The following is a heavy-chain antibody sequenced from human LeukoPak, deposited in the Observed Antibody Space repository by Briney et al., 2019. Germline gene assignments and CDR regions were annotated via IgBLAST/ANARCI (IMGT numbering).Heavy chain of an antibody. D-gene: IGHD3-9*01. CDR3: ARDPRRYPLRYFDWLWDV. CDR1: GYTFTSYG. CDR2: IVPIFGTA. J-gene: IGHJ6*02. Sequence: GASVKVSCKASGYTFTSYGISWVRQAPGQGLEWMGGIVPIFGTANYAQKFQGRVTITADESTSTAYMELSSLRSEDTAVYYCARDPRRYPLRYFDWLWDVWGQGTTVTVSS. V-gene: IGHV1-69*13.